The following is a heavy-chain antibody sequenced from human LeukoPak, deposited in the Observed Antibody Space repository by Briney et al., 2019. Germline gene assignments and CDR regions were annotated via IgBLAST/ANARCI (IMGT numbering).Heavy chain of an antibody. J-gene: IGHJ4*02. CDR1: GYTFSNYG. V-gene: IGHV1-18*01. CDR2: ISTSNGKT. CDR3: ARGGSITIFGVVPIDY. Sequence: GASVKVSCKASGYTFSNYGISWVRQAPGQGLEWMGWISTSNGKTYYAQKVQGRVTMTTDTSTSIVSMELRSLRSDDTAVYYCARGGSITIFGVVPIDYWGQGTLVTVSS. D-gene: IGHD3-3*01.